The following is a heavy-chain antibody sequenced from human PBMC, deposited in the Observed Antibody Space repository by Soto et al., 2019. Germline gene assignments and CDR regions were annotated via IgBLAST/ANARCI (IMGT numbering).Heavy chain of an antibody. CDR1: GFTFISYG. V-gene: IGHV3-30*18. D-gene: IGHD6-6*01. J-gene: IGHJ4*02. Sequence: GGSLRLSCAASGFTFISYGMHWVRQAPGKGLEWVAVISYDGSNKYYADSVKGRFTISRDNSKNTLYLQMNSLRAEDTAVYYCANVVGYSSSSAEFDYWGQGTLVTVSS. CDR3: ANVVGYSSSSAEFDY. CDR2: ISYDGSNK.